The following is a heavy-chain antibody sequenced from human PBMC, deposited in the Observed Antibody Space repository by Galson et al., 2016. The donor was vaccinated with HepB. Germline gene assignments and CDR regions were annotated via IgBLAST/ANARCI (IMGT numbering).Heavy chain of an antibody. D-gene: IGHD2-8*02. Sequence: PALVTPTQTLTLTCTFTGFSLSTRGMCVSWIRQPPGKALEGLARIDWDDKTQPSSSLEPRHTIPKDTSETQVVLTMTNMDPVDTATYYCARTHRYCTGDACDAFDIWGQGTLVTVSA. CDR3: ARTHRYCTGDACDAFDI. V-gene: IGHV2-70*11. CDR1: GFSLSTRGMC. CDR2: IDWDDKT. J-gene: IGHJ3*02.